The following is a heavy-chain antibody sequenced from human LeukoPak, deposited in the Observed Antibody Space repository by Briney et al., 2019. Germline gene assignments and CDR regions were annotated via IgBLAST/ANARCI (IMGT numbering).Heavy chain of an antibody. D-gene: IGHD6-13*01. CDR1: GGSFSGYY. CDR2: INHRGST. J-gene: IGHJ6*03. Sequence: PSETLSLTCAVYGGSFSGYYWSWIRQPPGKGLEWIGEINHRGSTNYNPSLKSRVTISVDTSKNQFSLKLSSVTAADTAVYYCARCYSSSWASYYYYYYMDVWGKGTTVTVSS. CDR3: ARCYSSSWASYYYYYYMDV. V-gene: IGHV4-34*01.